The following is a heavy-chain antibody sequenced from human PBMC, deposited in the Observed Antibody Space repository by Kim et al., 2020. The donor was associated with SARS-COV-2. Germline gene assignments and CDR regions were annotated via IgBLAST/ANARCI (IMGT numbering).Heavy chain of an antibody. V-gene: IGHV3-53*01. D-gene: IGHD1-26*01. CDR3: ARVWELAIDH. CDR1: GFTLITDH. Sequence: GGSLRLSCAASGFTLITDHMSWVRQTPGKGLEWVAVTYNTGSTYYADSVEGRFTISRDNSKNMIYLQMNSLSADDTAVYYCARVWELAIDHWGQGSLVTVSS. CDR2: TYNTGST. J-gene: IGHJ4*02.